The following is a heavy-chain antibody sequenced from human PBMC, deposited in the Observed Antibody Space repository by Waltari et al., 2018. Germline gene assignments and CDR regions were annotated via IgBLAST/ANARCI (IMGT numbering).Heavy chain of an antibody. J-gene: IGHJ6*02. CDR1: GLIFSSYG. V-gene: IGHV3-30*18. CDR3: AKDLGWFGELLFYGMDV. CDR2: ISHDGNNK. Sequence: QVQLVESGGGVVQPGRSLRLSCAVSGLIFSSYGMQWVRQAPGQVLEWVAVISHDGNNKYYVDSVKGRFTISRDNSKKTLYLQMNSLRAEYTAVYYCAKDLGWFGELLFYGMDVWGQGTTVTVSS. D-gene: IGHD3-10*01.